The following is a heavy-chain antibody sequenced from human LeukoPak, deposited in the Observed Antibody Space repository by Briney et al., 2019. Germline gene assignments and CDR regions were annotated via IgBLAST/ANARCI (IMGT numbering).Heavy chain of an antibody. CDR3: ARVLVDYGSRSYYRYFDY. J-gene: IGHJ4*02. D-gene: IGHD3-10*01. V-gene: IGHV1-2*06. Sequence: ASVKVSCKASGYTFTGYYMHWVRQAPGQGLEWMGRINPNSGGTNYAQKFQGRVTMTRDTSISTAYMELSRLRSDDTAVYYCARVLVDYGSRSYYRYFDYWGQGTLVTVSS. CDR2: INPNSGGT. CDR1: GYTFTGYY.